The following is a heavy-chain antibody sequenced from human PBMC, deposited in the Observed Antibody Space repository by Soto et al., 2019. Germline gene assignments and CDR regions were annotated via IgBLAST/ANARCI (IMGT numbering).Heavy chain of an antibody. CDR1: GASVTGFY. CDR2: VFHSGSS. CDR3: ARRAPPLYGMDV. V-gene: IGHV4-59*02. J-gene: IGHJ6*02. Sequence: PSETLSLTCTVSGASVTGFYWSWIRQPPGKGLEWIGYVFHSGSSNYNPSLKSRVTISVDTSKNQFSLKLSSVTAADTAVYYCARRAPPLYGMDVWGQGTTVTVSS.